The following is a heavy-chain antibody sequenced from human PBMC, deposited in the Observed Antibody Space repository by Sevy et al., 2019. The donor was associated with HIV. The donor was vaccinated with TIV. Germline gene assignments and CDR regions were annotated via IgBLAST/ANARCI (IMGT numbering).Heavy chain of an antibody. V-gene: IGHV3-30-3*01. CDR3: ARVSTMIVIPGELNWFDP. Sequence: GGSLRLSCAASGFTFSSYAMHWVRQAPGKGLEWVAVISYDGSNKYYADSGKGRFTISRDNSKNTLYLQMNSLRAEDTAVYYCARVSTMIVIPGELNWFDPWGQGTLVTVSS. J-gene: IGHJ5*02. CDR1: GFTFSSYA. D-gene: IGHD3-22*01. CDR2: ISYDGSNK.